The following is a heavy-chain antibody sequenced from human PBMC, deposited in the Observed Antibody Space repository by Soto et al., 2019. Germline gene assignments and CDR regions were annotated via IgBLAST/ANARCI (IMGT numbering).Heavy chain of an antibody. CDR1: GDSITSSAW. Sequence: SETLSLTCAVSGDSITSSAWWSCVRQPPGKGLEWIGEIHLGGTTNYNPSLKSRVTISVDKSKNQFSLILNSVTAADTAIYYCARGDNWRLDCWGQGTLVPVSS. CDR2: IHLGGTT. CDR3: ARGDNWRLDC. J-gene: IGHJ4*02. D-gene: IGHD1-20*01. V-gene: IGHV4-4*02.